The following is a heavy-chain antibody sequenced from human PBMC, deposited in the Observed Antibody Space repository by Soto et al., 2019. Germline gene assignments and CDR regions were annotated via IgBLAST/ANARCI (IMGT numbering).Heavy chain of an antibody. V-gene: IGHV3-23*01. CDR1: GFTFSNYS. J-gene: IGHJ4*02. CDR2: ISGSGGST. D-gene: IGHD3-22*01. Sequence: GSLRLSCAASGFTFSNYSMSWVRQAPGKGLEWVSSISGSGGSTWYADSVKGRFTISRDNSKNMLYLQMDSLRAEDTAVYYCARLYYYDSSGTTWDYWGQGTLVTVSS. CDR3: ARLYYYDSSGTTWDY.